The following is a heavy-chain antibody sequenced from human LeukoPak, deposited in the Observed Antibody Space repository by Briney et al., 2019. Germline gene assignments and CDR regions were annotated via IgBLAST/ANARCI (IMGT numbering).Heavy chain of an antibody. D-gene: IGHD6-13*01. CDR3: ARDRRSHYYYMDV. Sequence: SETLSLTCTVSGAPIRSSSYYWSWIRQPAGKGLEWIGRIYTSGSTNYNPSLKSRVTMSVDTSKNQFSLKLSSVTAADTAVYYCARDRRSHYYYMDVWGKGTTVTVSS. J-gene: IGHJ6*03. V-gene: IGHV4-61*02. CDR2: IYTSGST. CDR1: GAPIRSSSYY.